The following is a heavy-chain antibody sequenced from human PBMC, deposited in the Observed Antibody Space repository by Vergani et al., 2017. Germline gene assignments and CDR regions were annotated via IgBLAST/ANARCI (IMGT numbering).Heavy chain of an antibody. Sequence: EVQLMESGGGWAQPGGSLRLSCAASGFVFSESPIHWVRQVPGKGLEWLGHIRRRSEHYATAYGPSLIGRATISRDDSTNTAYLQLSSLGTDDTAIYFCSAQTQSCNDYCGQGTLVAVSS. CDR2: IRRRSEHYAT. J-gene: IGHJ4*02. CDR1: GFVFSESP. D-gene: IGHD3-10*01. V-gene: IGHV3-73*01. CDR3: SAQTQSCNDY.